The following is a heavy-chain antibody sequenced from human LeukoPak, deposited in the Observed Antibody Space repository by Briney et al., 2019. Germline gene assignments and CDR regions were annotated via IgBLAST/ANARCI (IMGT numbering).Heavy chain of an antibody. Sequence: SGPTLVNPTQTLTLTCTFSGFSLSTSGMCVSWIRQPPGKALEWLARMDWDDDKYYSTSLKTRLTISKDTSKNQVVLTMTNMDPVDTATYYCARMGVTTLWFDPWGQGTQVTVSS. CDR3: ARMGVTTLWFDP. V-gene: IGHV2-70*11. J-gene: IGHJ5*02. CDR1: GFSLSTSGMC. D-gene: IGHD4-17*01. CDR2: MDWDDDK.